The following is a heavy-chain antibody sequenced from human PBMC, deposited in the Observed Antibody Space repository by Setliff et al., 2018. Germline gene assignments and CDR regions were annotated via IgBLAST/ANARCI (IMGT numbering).Heavy chain of an antibody. J-gene: IGHJ4*02. D-gene: IGHD4-17*01. CDR3: ARRDFGSDYPLRI. V-gene: IGHV5-51*01. CDR2: IYPDDPDS. CDR1: GYNFNTAW. Sequence: GESLKISCQGSGYNFNTAWIGWVRQKPGKGLEWMGVIYPDDPDSRYSPSFEGHVTLSVDKSIGTASLQWASLKISDSAIYYCARRDFGSDYPLRIWGQGTLVTVSS.